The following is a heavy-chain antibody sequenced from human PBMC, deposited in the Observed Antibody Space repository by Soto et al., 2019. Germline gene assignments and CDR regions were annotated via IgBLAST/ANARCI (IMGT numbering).Heavy chain of an antibody. CDR1: GGSISSYY. CDR2: IYYSGST. CDR3: ARYEYSSSWYYFDY. V-gene: IGHV4-59*08. Sequence: SETLSLTCTVSGGSISSYYWSWIRQPPGKGLEWIGYIYYSGSTNYNPSLKSRVTISVDTSKNQFSLKLSSVTAADTAVYYCARYEYSSSWYYFDYWGQGTLVTVSS. J-gene: IGHJ4*02. D-gene: IGHD6-13*01.